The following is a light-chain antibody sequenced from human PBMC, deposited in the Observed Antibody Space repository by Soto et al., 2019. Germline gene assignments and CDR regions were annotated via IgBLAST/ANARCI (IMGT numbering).Light chain of an antibody. CDR3: QQTYSTPQT. Sequence: DIQMTQSPSSLSASVGARVTITCRASQTISSYLNWYQQKPGKAPKLLIYAASSLQSGVPSRFSGTGSGTDFTLTISSLQPEDFATYYCQQTYSTPQTFGHGTKVEIK. J-gene: IGKJ1*01. CDR1: QTISSY. CDR2: AAS. V-gene: IGKV1-39*01.